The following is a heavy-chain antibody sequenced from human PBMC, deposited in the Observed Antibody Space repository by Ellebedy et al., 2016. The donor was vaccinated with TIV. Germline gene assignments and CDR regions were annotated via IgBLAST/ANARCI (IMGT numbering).Heavy chain of an antibody. CDR3: ARGPYYYDSSGYDGDEYYFDY. CDR1: GGSFSGYY. Sequence: SETLSLTXAVYGGSFSGYYWSWIRQPPGKGLEWIGEINHSGSTNYNPSLKSRVTISVDTSKNQFSLKLSSVTAADTAVYYCARGPYYYDSSGYDGDEYYFDYWGQGTLVTVSS. V-gene: IGHV4-34*01. CDR2: INHSGST. D-gene: IGHD3-22*01. J-gene: IGHJ4*02.